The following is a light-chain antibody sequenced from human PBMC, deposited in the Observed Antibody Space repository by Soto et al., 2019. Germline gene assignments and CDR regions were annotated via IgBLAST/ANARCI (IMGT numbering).Light chain of an antibody. CDR3: QSYDTSLSAWV. CDR2: ANN. Sequence: QSVLTQPPSVSAAPGQNVTISCSGTSSNIGNNFVSWYQHLPGTAPKLLIYANNNRPSGVPDRFSGSKSGTSASLAITGLQADDESDYYCQSYDTSLSAWVFGGGTKVTVL. J-gene: IGLJ3*02. CDR1: SSNIGNNF. V-gene: IGLV1-40*01.